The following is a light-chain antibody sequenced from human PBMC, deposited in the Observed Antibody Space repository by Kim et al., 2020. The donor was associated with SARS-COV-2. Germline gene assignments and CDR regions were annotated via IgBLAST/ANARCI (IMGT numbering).Light chain of an antibody. CDR3: QQYYSTRT. J-gene: IGKJ1*01. CDR2: WAS. V-gene: IGKV4-1*01. Sequence: DIVMTQSPDSLAVSLGERATINCKFSQSVLYSSNNKNYLAWYQQKPGQPPKLLIYWASTRESGVPDRFSGSGSGTDFTLTISSLQAEDVAVYYCQQYYSTRTFGQGTNVDIK. CDR1: QSVLYSSNNKNY.